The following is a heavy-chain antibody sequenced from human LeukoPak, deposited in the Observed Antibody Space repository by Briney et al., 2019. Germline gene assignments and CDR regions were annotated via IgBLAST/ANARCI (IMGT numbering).Heavy chain of an antibody. D-gene: IGHD5-18*01. CDR3: ARDLGYSYGYDAFDI. Sequence: SVKVSCKASGYTFTSYGISWVRQAPGQGLEWMGGIIPIFGTANYAQKFQGRVTITTDESTSTAYMELSSLRSEDTAVYYCARDLGYSYGYDAFDIWGQGTMVTVSS. J-gene: IGHJ3*02. V-gene: IGHV1-69*05. CDR2: IIPIFGTA. CDR1: GYTFTSYG.